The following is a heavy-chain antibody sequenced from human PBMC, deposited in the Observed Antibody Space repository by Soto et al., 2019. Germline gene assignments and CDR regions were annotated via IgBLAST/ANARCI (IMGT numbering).Heavy chain of an antibody. CDR2: IGGSGGCT. D-gene: IGHD1-1*01. CDR1: GFPFDSYT. CDR3: VNTRGLIDY. Sequence: DVQLLESGGGLVQPGKSLKLSCAASGFPFDSYTMSWVRQAPGKGLEWVSLIGGSGGCTNYAASVRGRFTTTRDNSKNTLYLHMRSLRHEDTAMYYCVNTRGLIDYWGQGTLVTVSS. V-gene: IGHV3-23*01. J-gene: IGHJ4*02.